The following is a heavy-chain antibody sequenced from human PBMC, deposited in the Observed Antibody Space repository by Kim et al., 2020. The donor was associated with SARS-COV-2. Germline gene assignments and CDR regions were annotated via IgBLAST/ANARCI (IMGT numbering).Heavy chain of an antibody. CDR3: AKVSAALYYYYYGMDV. D-gene: IGHD6-13*01. V-gene: IGHV3-23*01. Sequence: SRQGRFTISRDNSKKPLYLQMNSLRAEDTAVYYCAKVSAALYYYYYGMDVWGEGTTVTVSS. J-gene: IGHJ6*04.